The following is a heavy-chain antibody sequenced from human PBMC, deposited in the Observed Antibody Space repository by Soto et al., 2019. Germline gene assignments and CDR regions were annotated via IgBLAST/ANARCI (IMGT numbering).Heavy chain of an antibody. CDR3: ACTVSNYYSYGMDV. CDR2: IIPIFGTA. D-gene: IGHD2-8*01. Sequence: QVQLVQSGAEVKKPGSSVKVSCKASGGTFSSYAISWVRQAPGQGLEWMGGIIPIFGTADYAQKFQGRVTITADESTSTAYMELSSPRSEDTAVYYCACTVSNYYSYGMDVWGQGTTVTVSS. J-gene: IGHJ6*02. V-gene: IGHV1-69*12. CDR1: GGTFSSYA.